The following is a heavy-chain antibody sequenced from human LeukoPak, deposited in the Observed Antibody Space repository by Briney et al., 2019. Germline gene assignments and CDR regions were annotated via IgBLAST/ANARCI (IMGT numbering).Heavy chain of an antibody. CDR2: ISTSSTYI. CDR1: GFTFSSYS. Sequence: GGSLRLSCAASGFTFSSYSMNWVRQAPGKGLEWVSSISTSSTYIYYADSVKGRFTISRDNAKNSLYLQMNSLRAEDTAVYYCAKTKGRISSLTPGGYYFDYWGQGTLVTVSS. D-gene: IGHD6-13*01. J-gene: IGHJ4*02. CDR3: AKTKGRISSLTPGGYYFDY. V-gene: IGHV3-21*04.